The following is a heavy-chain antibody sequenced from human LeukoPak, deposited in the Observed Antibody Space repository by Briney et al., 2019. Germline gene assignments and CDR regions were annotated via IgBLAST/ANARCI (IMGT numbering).Heavy chain of an antibody. CDR3: ARDNGIAAAGVFDP. CDR1: GGSISSYY. J-gene: IGHJ5*02. CDR2: IYYSGST. D-gene: IGHD6-13*01. Sequence: TPSETLSLTCTVSGGSISSYYWSWIRQPPGKGLEWIGYIYYSGSTNYNPSLKRRVTISVDTSKNQFSLKLSSVTAADTAVYYCARDNGIAAAGVFDPWGQGTLVTVSS. V-gene: IGHV4-59*01.